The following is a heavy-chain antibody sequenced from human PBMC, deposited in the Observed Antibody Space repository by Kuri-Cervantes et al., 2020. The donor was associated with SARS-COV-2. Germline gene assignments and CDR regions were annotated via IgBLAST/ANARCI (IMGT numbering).Heavy chain of an antibody. J-gene: IGHJ4*02. V-gene: IGHV1-24*01. Sequence: ASVKVSCKVSGYTLTELSMHWVRQAPGKGLEWMGGFDPEDGETIYAQKFQGRVTMTEDTSTDTAYMELSSLRSEDTAVYYCATVPGSGIAVAAPSDYWGQGTLVTVSS. CDR2: FDPEDGET. CDR1: GYTLTELS. D-gene: IGHD6-19*01. CDR3: ATVPGSGIAVAAPSDY.